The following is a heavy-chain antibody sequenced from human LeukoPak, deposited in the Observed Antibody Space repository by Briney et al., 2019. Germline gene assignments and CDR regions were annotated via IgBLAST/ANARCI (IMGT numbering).Heavy chain of an antibody. CDR3: AKDIGHLTYYFDY. V-gene: IGHV3-9*01. Sequence: PGGSLRLSCAASGFTFSDYYMSWIRQAPGKGLEWVSGISWNSGSIGYADSVKGRFTISRDNAKNSLYLQMNSLRAEDTALYYCAKDIGHLTYYFDYWGQGTLVTVSS. CDR2: ISWNSGSI. D-gene: IGHD3-3*02. J-gene: IGHJ4*02. CDR1: GFTFSDYY.